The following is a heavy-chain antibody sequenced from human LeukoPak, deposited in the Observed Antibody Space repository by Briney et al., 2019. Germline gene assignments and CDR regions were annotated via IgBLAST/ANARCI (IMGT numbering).Heavy chain of an antibody. V-gene: IGHV4-61*02. CDR3: ARGGGITMIVVVTAPFDY. J-gene: IGHJ4*02. Sequence: SETLSLTCTVSGGSISSGSYYWSWIRQPAGKGLEWIGRIYTSGSTNYNPSLKSRLTISVDTSKNQFSLKLSSVTAADTAVYYCARGGGITMIVVVTAPFDYWGQGTLVTVSS. CDR2: IYTSGST. CDR1: GGSISSGSYY. D-gene: IGHD3-22*01.